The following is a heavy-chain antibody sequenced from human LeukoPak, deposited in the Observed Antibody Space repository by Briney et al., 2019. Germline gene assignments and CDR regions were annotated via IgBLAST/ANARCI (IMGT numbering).Heavy chain of an antibody. Sequence: SETLSLTCAVYGGSFSNYYWSWLRQPPGKGLEWIGEINYSGSTNYNPSLKSRVTISIDTSKTQFSLKLSSVTAADTAVYYCARDYYDSSGYYYGLVYWGQGTLVSVSS. CDR1: GGSFSNYY. V-gene: IGHV4-34*01. D-gene: IGHD3-22*01. J-gene: IGHJ4*02. CDR3: ARDYYDSSGYYYGLVY. CDR2: INYSGST.